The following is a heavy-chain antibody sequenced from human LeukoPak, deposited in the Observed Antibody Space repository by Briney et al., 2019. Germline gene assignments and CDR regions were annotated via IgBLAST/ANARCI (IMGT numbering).Heavy chain of an antibody. V-gene: IGHV3-21*01. J-gene: IGHJ6*03. CDR2: INSSSSYI. CDR3: ARVGTRMVTIVAPYYMDV. CDR1: GFTFSWYS. D-gene: IGHD5-24*01. Sequence: GGSLRLSCSASGFTFSWYSMNWVRQAPGKGLDWVTSINSSSSYIYYADAVKGRFTISRDNAKYSLYLQMNSLRAEDTAVYYCARVGTRMVTIVAPYYMDVWGKGTTVTVSS.